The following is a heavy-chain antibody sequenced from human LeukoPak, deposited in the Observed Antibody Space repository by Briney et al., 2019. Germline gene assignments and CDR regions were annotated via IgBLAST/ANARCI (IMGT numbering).Heavy chain of an antibody. CDR2: ISGSGAGT. D-gene: IGHD4-11*01. Sequence: QAGGSLRLSCAASGFTFSTYAMSWVRQAPGKGLAWVSSISGSGAGTYYADSVKGRFTISRDNSKNTLYLQMNSLRAEDTAVYYCADRLGPFDYWGQGTLVTVSS. J-gene: IGHJ4*02. CDR1: GFTFSTYA. CDR3: ADRLGPFDY. V-gene: IGHV3-23*01.